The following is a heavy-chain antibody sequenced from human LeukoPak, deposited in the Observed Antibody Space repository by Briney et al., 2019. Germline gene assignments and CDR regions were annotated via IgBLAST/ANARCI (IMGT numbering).Heavy chain of an antibody. CDR1: EFTFSSYW. Sequence: PGGSLRLSCAASEFTFSSYWMSWIRQAPGKGLEWVANIKYYGSEKYYVDSVRGRFTVSRDNAKSSLYLQMSSLRAEDTAVYYCARDDGGETNWGSIDYWGLGTLVTVSS. V-gene: IGHV3-7*05. J-gene: IGHJ4*02. CDR3: ARDDGGETNWGSIDY. CDR2: IKYYGSEK. D-gene: IGHD7-27*01.